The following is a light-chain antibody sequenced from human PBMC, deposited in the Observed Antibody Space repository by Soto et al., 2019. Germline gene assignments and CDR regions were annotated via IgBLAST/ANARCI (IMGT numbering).Light chain of an antibody. J-gene: IGKJ3*01. V-gene: IGKV1-33*01. CDR1: HDIMNC. CDR2: DAF. Sequence: DIQMTQSPSSLSASVGDRVTITCQASHDIMNCINWYQQKRGKAPKLLIYDAFNSETGVPPRFSGSGCGTDFTFTISSLQPADIATYYCQQYENLPLTFGPGTKVDIK. CDR3: QQYENLPLT.